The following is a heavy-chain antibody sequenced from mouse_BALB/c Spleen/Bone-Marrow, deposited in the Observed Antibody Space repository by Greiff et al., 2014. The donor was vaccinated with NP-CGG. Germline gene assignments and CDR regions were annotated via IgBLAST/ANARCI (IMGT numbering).Heavy chain of an antibody. D-gene: IGHD1-1*01. V-gene: IGHV14-3*02. CDR2: IDPANGNT. CDR3: AHGSTYGYFDY. CDR1: GFNIKDTY. J-gene: IGHJ2*01. Sequence: EVKLQESGTELVKPGASVKLSCTAPGFNIKDTYMHWVKQRPEQGLEWIGRIDPANGNTKYDPKFQGKATITADTSSDTADLQLSSLTTEDTAVYYCAHGSTYGYFDYWGQGTTLTVSS.